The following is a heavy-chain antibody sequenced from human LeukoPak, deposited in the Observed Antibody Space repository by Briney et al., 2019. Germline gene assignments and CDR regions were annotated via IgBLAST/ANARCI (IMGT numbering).Heavy chain of an antibody. V-gene: IGHV4-30-4*07. CDR3: ARITPAHYHDSSGYYYSGAFDI. D-gene: IGHD3-22*01. CDR1: GGSISSGGYS. J-gene: IGHJ3*02. Sequence: PSETLSLTCAGSGGSISSGGYSWSWIRQPPGKGLEWIGYIYYSGSTYYNPSLKSRVTISVDTSKNQFSLKLSSVTAADTAVYYCARITPAHYHDSSGYYYSGAFDIWGQGTMVTVSS. CDR2: IYYSGST.